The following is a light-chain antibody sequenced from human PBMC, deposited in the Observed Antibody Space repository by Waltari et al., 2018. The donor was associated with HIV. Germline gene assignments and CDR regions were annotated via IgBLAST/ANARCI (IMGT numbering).Light chain of an antibody. CDR2: DNH. J-gene: IGLJ1*01. CDR3: QSYDTSLSASV. V-gene: IGLV1-40*01. Sequence: QSVLTQPPSVSGAPGPRVPISCTGSSSTIGAGYAVPWYQQLPGRAPKLLIYDNHNRPSGVPDRFSGSKSGTSAALAITGLQAVDETDYYCQSYDTSLSASVFGTGTKVTVL. CDR1: SSTIGAGYA.